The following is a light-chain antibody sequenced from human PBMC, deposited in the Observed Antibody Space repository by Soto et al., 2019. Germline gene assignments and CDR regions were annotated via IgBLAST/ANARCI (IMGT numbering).Light chain of an antibody. Sequence: EIGLMQSPGTLSLSPGERATLSCRASQSVSGSYLAWYQQRPGQAPRLLIYGASSRATGIPDRFGGSGSGTDFTLTITRLEPEDFAVYYCQQYGSSRWTFGRGTKVDIK. CDR2: GAS. V-gene: IGKV3-20*01. CDR3: QQYGSSRWT. J-gene: IGKJ1*01. CDR1: QSVSGSY.